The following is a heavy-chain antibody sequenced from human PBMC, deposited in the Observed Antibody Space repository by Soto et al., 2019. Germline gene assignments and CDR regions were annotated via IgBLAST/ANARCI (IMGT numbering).Heavy chain of an antibody. J-gene: IGHJ3*01. CDR1: GFTFSRSG. CDR3: AKDWGGSYTRGGYFDD. D-gene: IGHD3-16*02. CDR2: IWYDGSNA. Sequence: QIHLVESGGGVVQPGGSLRLSCAASGFTFSRSGMHWVRQAPGKGLEWVAVIWYDGSNAYYADSARGRFTISRDNLRNTQALQMNRLRVEDTAIYYCAKDWGGSYTRGGYFDDWGQGAMVTVSS. V-gene: IGHV3-33*02.